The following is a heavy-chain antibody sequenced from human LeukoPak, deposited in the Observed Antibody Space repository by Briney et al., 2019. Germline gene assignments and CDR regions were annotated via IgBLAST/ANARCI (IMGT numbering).Heavy chain of an antibody. J-gene: IGHJ6*02. D-gene: IGHD2-15*01. CDR3: ARTRYCSGGSCYHSGYYGMDV. CDR1: GFTFSSYA. Sequence: GGSLRLSCAASGFTFSSYAMSWVRQAPGKGLEWVSAISGSGGSTYYADSVKGRFTISRDNSKNTLYLQMNSLRAEATAVYYCARTRYCSGGSCYHSGYYGMDVWGQGTTVTVSS. CDR2: ISGSGGST. V-gene: IGHV3-23*01.